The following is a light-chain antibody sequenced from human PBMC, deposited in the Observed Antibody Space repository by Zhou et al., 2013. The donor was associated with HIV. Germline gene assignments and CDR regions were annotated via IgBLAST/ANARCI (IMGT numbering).Light chain of an antibody. CDR1: QGIRNS. CDR2: SAS. V-gene: IGKV1-27*01. J-gene: IGKJ1*01. CDR3: QKXDNAPRT. Sequence: DIQMTQSPSSLSASVGDRVTITCRASQGIRNSLAWYQQKPGQVPKLLIYSASTLQSGVPFRFSGSGSGTDFTLTINSLQPEDVATYFCQKXDNAPRTFGQGTKVEIK.